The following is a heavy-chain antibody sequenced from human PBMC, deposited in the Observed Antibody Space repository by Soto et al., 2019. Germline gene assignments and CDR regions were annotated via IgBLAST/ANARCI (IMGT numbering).Heavy chain of an antibody. CDR2: IWYDGSNK. Sequence: QVQLVESGGGVVQPGRSLRLSCAASGFTFSSYGMHWVRQAPGKGLEWVAVIWYDGSNKYYADSVKGRFTISRDNSKNTLYLQMNSLRAEDTAVYYCERTNSSGFYFGYWGQGTLVTVSS. V-gene: IGHV3-33*01. CDR3: ERTNSSGFYFGY. J-gene: IGHJ4*02. D-gene: IGHD6-19*01. CDR1: GFTFSSYG.